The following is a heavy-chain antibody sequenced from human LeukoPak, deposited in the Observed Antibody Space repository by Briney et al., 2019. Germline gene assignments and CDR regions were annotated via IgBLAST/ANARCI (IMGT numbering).Heavy chain of an antibody. CDR3: ARRGYCSSTSCSDY. CDR1: GGSISSYY. V-gene: IGHV4-4*07. D-gene: IGHD2-2*01. J-gene: IGHJ4*02. CDR2: IYTSGST. Sequence: PSETLSLTCTVSGGSISSYYWSWIRQPAGKGLEWIGRIYTSGSTNYNPSLKSRVTISVDTSKNQFSLKLSSVTAADTAVYYCARRGYCSSTSCSDYWGQGTLVTVSS.